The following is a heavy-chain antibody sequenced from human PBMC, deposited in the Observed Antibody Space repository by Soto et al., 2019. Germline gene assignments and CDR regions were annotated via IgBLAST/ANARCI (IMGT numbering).Heavy chain of an antibody. CDR1: GFTFSSYG. J-gene: IGHJ4*02. V-gene: IGHV3-30*18. Sequence: HPGGSLRLSCAASGFTFSSYGMHWVRQAPGKGLEWVAVISYDGSNKYYADSVKGRFTISRDNSKNTLYLQMNSLRAEDTAVYYCAKDRRGDYWGQGTLVTVSS. CDR3: AKDRRGDY. CDR2: ISYDGSNK.